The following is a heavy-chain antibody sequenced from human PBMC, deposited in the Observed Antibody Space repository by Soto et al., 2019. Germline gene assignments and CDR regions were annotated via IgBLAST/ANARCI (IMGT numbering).Heavy chain of an antibody. V-gene: IGHV1-69*02. CDR2: IIPILGIA. CDR3: ARGRFSSSWYGFGPPAWFDP. J-gene: IGHJ5*02. CDR1: GGTFSSYT. Sequence: QVQLVQSGAAVKKPGSSVKVSCTASGGTFSSYTISWVRQAPGQGLEWMGRIIPILGIANYAQKFQGRVTITADKSTSTAYMELSSLRAEDTAVYYCARGRFSSSWYGFGPPAWFDPWGQGTMVTVSS. D-gene: IGHD6-13*01.